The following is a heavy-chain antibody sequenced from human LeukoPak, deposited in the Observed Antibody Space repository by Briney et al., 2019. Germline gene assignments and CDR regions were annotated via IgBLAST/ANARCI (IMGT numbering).Heavy chain of an antibody. V-gene: IGHV3-33*08. CDR2: IWYDGTDK. D-gene: IGHD3-10*01. CDR3: ARSGSTYYYGMDV. J-gene: IGHJ6*02. CDR1: GFTVSSNY. Sequence: PGGSLRLSCAASGFTVSSNYMSWVRQAPGKGLEWVTFIWYDGTDKNYADSVKGRFTISRDNSKNTLYLQMNSLRAEDTAVYYCARSGSTYYYGMDVWGQGTTVTVSS.